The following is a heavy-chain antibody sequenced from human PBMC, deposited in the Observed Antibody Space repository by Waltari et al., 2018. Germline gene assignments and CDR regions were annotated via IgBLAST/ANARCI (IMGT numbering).Heavy chain of an antibody. Sequence: QVQLQQWGAGLLKPSETLSLTCAVYGGSFSGYYWSWIRQPPGKGLEWIGEINHSGSTNYNPSLKSRVTISVDTSKNQLSLKLSSVTAADTAVYYCARGLRITIFGVVTPFYYYMDVWGKGTTVTVSS. CDR2: INHSGST. J-gene: IGHJ6*03. D-gene: IGHD3-3*01. CDR1: GGSFSGYY. V-gene: IGHV4-34*01. CDR3: ARGLRITIFGVVTPFYYYMDV.